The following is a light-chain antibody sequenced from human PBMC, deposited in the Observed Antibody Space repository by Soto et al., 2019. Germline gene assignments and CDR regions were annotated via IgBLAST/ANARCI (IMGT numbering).Light chain of an antibody. J-gene: IGLJ1*01. V-gene: IGLV2-14*01. CDR2: EVR. CDR1: SSDVGNYNY. Sequence: QSALTQPASVSGSPGQSITISCTRTSSDVGNYNYVSWYQHHPGKAPKVMIYEVRNRPSGVSNRFSGSKSGNTASLTISGLQAEDEADYYCSSYSSTKTRVFGTGTKVTVL. CDR3: SSYSSTKTRV.